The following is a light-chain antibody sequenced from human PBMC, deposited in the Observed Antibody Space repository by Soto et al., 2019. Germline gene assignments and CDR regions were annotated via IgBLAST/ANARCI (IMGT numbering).Light chain of an antibody. V-gene: IGKV3-15*01. CDR2: GAS. CDR3: QQYNNWPPGT. Sequence: EIVMTQSPATLSVSPGERATLSCRASQSVSSNLAWYQQKPVQAPRLLIYGASTRATGIPARFSGSGSGTEFTLTISRLQSEDFAVYYCQQYNNWPPGTFGQGTKVEIK. J-gene: IGKJ1*01. CDR1: QSVSSN.